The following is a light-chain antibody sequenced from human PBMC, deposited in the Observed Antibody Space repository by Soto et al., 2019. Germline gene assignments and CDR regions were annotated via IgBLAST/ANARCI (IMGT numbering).Light chain of an antibody. Sequence: DIQMTQSPSSLSASVGDRVTITCRASQGISNYLAWYQQKPGKVPKLLIYAASTLQSWVPSRFSGSGSRTDFTLTISSLQPEDVATYYYQRYNDAEWTGGPRTNVEIK. V-gene: IGKV1-27*01. CDR1: QGISNY. J-gene: IGKJ1*01. CDR2: AAS. CDR3: QRYNDAEWT.